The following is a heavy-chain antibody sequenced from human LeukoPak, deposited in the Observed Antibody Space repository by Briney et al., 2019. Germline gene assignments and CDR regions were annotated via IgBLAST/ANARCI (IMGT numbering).Heavy chain of an antibody. CDR3: ARHPTTIFGVIGWFDP. CDR1: GGSISSYY. J-gene: IGHJ5*02. V-gene: IGHV4-4*07. D-gene: IGHD3-3*01. CDR2: IYTSGST. Sequence: PSETLSLTCTVSGGSISSYYWSWIRQPAGKGLEWIGRIYTSGSTNYNPSLKSRVTISVDTSKNQFSLKLSSVTAADTAVYYCARHPTTIFGVIGWFDPWGQGTLVTVSS.